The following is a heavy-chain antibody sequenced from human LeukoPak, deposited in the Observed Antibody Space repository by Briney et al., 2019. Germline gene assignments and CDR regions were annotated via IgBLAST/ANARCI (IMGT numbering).Heavy chain of an antibody. Sequence: QPGRSLRLSCAASGFTFSSYGMHWVRQAPGKGLEWVAVISYDGSNKYYADSVKGRFTISRDNSKNTLYLQMNSLRAEDTAVYYCAKVTTYCSGGSCYPNFGYWGQGTLVTVSS. CDR3: AKVTTYCSGGSCYPNFGY. CDR1: GFTFSSYG. D-gene: IGHD2-15*01. CDR2: ISYDGSNK. J-gene: IGHJ4*02. V-gene: IGHV3-30*18.